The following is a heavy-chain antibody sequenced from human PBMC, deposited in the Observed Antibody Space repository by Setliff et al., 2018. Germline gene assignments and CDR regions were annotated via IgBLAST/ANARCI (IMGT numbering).Heavy chain of an antibody. V-gene: IGHV1-18*01. CDR1: GYVFTSYG. CDR3: ATLSFYYYYMDV. D-gene: IGHD3-10*01. Sequence: ASVKVSCKASGYVFTSYGISWVRQAPGRGLEWMGWIRVHNGDTKFAQRFQGRITMTADTSTKTAFMELTSLRSDDRAVYYCATLSFYYYYMDVWGKGTSVTVSS. CDR2: IRVHNGDT. J-gene: IGHJ6*03.